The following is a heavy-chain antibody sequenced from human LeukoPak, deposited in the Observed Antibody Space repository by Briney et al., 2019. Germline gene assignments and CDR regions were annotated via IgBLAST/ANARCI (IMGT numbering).Heavy chain of an antibody. D-gene: IGHD2-2*01. CDR1: GFTCSSYA. Sequence: GGSLRLSCAASGFTCSSYAMHWVRQAPGKGLEWVAVISYDGSNKYYADSVKGRFTISRDNSKNTLYLQMNSLRAEDTAVYYCATDIVVVPAGINWGQGTLVTVSS. CDR3: ATDIVVVPAGIN. CDR2: ISYDGSNK. V-gene: IGHV3-30*04. J-gene: IGHJ4*02.